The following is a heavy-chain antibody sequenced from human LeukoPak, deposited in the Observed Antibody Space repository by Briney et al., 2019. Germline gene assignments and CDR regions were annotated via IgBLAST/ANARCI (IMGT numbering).Heavy chain of an antibody. J-gene: IGHJ4*02. CDR3: ARDNYYSIDY. D-gene: IGHD1-26*01. CDR1: GGSISSGSYY. CDR2: ISSSGSTI. V-gene: IGHV3-11*04. Sequence: LSLTCTVSGGSISSGSYYWSWIRQAPGKGLEWVSYISSSGSTIYYADSVKGRFTISRDNAKNTVYLQMSGLGVDDTAVYYCARDNYYSIDYWGQGTLVTVSS.